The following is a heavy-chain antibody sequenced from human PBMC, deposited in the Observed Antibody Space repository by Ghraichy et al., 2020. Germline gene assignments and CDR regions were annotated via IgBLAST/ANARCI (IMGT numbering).Heavy chain of an antibody. CDR1: GGSMTYYY. CDR3: ARGILDDFWSGYPSGMDV. V-gene: IGHV4-59*01. D-gene: IGHD3-3*01. CDR2: IYYIGST. Sequence: SETLSLTCTVSGGSMTYYYWSWIRQSPGRGLEWIGYIYYIGSTDYNPSLKSLVTISVDTSQNQFSLQLRSVTAADTAVYYCARGILDDFWSGYPSGMDVWGQGTTVTVSS. J-gene: IGHJ6*02.